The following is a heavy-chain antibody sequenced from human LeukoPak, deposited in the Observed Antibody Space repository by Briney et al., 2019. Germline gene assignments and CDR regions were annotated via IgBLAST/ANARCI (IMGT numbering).Heavy chain of an antibody. Sequence: SETLSLTCTVSGGSISSYYWSWIRQPAGKGLEWIGRIYTSGSTNYNPSLKSRVTMSVDTYKNQFSLKLSSVTAADTAVYYCARLFDPHYYYYYGMDVWGQGTTVTVSS. J-gene: IGHJ6*02. V-gene: IGHV4-4*07. D-gene: IGHD3-9*01. CDR2: IYTSGST. CDR1: GGSISSYY. CDR3: ARLFDPHYYYYYGMDV.